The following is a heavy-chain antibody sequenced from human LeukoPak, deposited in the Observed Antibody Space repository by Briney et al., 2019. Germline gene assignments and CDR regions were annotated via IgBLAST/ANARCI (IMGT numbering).Heavy chain of an antibody. CDR2: INPSDGTT. D-gene: IGHD3-16*01. CDR3: LREEVGGHFDY. CDR1: GYTFTNYF. J-gene: IGHJ4*02. Sequence: ASVKVSCTTSGYTFTNYFVHWVRQAPGQGPEWMGLINPSDGTTVYTQSFQGRITMTRDTSTTTVYMELISLRADDTAVYFCLREEVGGHFDYWGQGALVTVSS. V-gene: IGHV1-46*01.